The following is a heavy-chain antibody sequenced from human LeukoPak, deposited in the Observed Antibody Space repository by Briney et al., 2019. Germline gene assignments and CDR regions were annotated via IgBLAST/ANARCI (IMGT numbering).Heavy chain of an antibody. CDR1: GGSISSSSYY. CDR3: ARRVIDPGKYCGGDCYFFGSDY. J-gene: IGHJ4*02. D-gene: IGHD2-21*02. V-gene: IGHV4-39*01. Sequence: SETLSLTCTVSGGSISSSSYYWGWIRQPPGKGLEWIGSIYYSGSTYYNPSLKSRVTISVDTSKNQFSLKLSSVTAADTAVYYCARRVIDPGKYCGGDCYFFGSDYWGQGTLVTVSS. CDR2: IYYSGST.